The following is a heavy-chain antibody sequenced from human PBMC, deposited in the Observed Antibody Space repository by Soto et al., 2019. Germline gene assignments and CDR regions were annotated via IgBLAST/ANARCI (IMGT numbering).Heavy chain of an antibody. CDR1: GFTFSDYY. CDR2: ISSSGSTI. V-gene: IGHV3-11*01. D-gene: IGHD6-19*01. Sequence: QVQLVESGGGLVKPGGSLRLSCAASGFTFSDYYMSWIRQAPGKGLEWVSYISSSGSTIYYADSVKGRFTISRDNAKNSLYLQMNSLRAEDTAVYYCARAGPLAVAGTSLFYYYMDVWGKGTTVTVSS. CDR3: ARAGPLAVAGTSLFYYYMDV. J-gene: IGHJ6*03.